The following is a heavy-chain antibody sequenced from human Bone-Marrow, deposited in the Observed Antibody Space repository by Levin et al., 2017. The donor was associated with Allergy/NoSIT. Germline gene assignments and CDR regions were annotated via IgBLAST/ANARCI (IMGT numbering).Heavy chain of an antibody. J-gene: IGHJ4*02. CDR3: ARRKDFWRSNKLAGVRDF. Sequence: VASVKVSCKTSAYPFTNYGIGWVRQAPGQGLEWLGWISTYSDDTNYAQKFQGRVTMTTDTSTRTAYMELRSLRSDDTAVYYCARRKDFWRSNKLAGVRDFWGQGTLVTVSS. CDR2: ISTYSDDT. CDR1: AYPFTNYG. D-gene: IGHD3-3*01. V-gene: IGHV1-18*01.